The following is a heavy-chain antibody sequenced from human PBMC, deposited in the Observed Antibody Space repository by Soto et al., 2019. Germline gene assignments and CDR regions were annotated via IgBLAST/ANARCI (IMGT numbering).Heavy chain of an antibody. J-gene: IGHJ4*02. CDR2: IKGKTDGGTT. V-gene: IGHV3-15*01. Sequence: GGSLRLSCAASGFTFSNTWMNWVRQAPGKGLEWVGRIKGKTDGGTTDYAAPVKGRFIISRDDSKNTVYLQMNSLKTEDTAVYYCTTGGYSSNWGQGTLVTVSS. CDR1: GFTFSNTW. CDR3: TTGGYSSN. D-gene: IGHD6-19*01.